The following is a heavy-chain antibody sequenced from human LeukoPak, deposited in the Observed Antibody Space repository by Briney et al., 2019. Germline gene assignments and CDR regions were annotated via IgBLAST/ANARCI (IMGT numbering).Heavy chain of an antibody. CDR2: ISSSSSYT. Sequence: PGGSLRLSCAASGFSFSDYYMSWIRQAPGRGLEWVSYISSSSSYTKYADSVKGRFTISRDNSKNTLYLQMNSLRAEDTAVYYCARDLYYYDSSGYLAYWGQGTLVTVSS. CDR3: ARDLYYYDSSGYLAY. CDR1: GFSFSDYY. J-gene: IGHJ4*02. V-gene: IGHV3-11*06. D-gene: IGHD3-22*01.